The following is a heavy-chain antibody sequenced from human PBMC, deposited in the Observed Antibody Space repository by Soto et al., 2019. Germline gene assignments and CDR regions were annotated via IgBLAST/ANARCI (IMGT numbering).Heavy chain of an antibody. Sequence: PSETLSLTCTVSGGSISSYYWSWIRQPPGKGLEWIGYIYYSGSTNYNPSLKSRVTISVDTSKNQFSLKLSSVTAADTAVYYCARDSGWSKCYFDYWGQGTLVTVSS. CDR3: ARDSGWSKCYFDY. CDR2: IYYSGST. V-gene: IGHV4-59*01. CDR1: GGSISSYY. D-gene: IGHD6-19*01. J-gene: IGHJ4*02.